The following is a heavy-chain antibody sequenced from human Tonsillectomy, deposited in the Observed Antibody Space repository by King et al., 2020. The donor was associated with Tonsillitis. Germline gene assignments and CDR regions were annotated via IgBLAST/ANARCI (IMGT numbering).Heavy chain of an antibody. CDR2: ISGSAGNT. Sequence: VQLVQSGGGLVQPVGSLRLSCAASGFTFSSYAMSWFRQAPGKGLEWGSTISGSAGNTYYADSVKGRFTISRDNSKNTLYLQMNSLSAEDTAVYYCAKDHSGYDYGEWGQGTLVTVSS. J-gene: IGHJ4*02. CDR1: GFTFSSYA. V-gene: IGHV3-23*04. D-gene: IGHD5-12*01. CDR3: AKDHSGYDYGE.